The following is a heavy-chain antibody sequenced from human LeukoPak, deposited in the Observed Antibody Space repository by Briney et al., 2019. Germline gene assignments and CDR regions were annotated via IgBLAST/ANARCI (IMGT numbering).Heavy chain of an antibody. CDR1: GFTFSRYW. J-gene: IGHJ4*02. D-gene: IGHD3-22*01. Sequence: GGSLRLSCAASGFTFSRYWMYWVRQAPGKGLVWVSRIKSDGSSTSYADSVKGRFTISRDNAKNTLYLQMNSLRDEDTAVYYCGRDKYESSGYHSIDYWGQGTLVTVSS. V-gene: IGHV3-74*01. CDR3: GRDKYESSGYHSIDY. CDR2: IKSDGSST.